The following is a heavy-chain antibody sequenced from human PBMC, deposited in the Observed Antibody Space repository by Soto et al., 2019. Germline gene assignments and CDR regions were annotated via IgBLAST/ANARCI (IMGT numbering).Heavy chain of an antibody. D-gene: IGHD6-6*01. CDR3: ARDPYSSSYYFDY. CDR2: INHSGST. V-gene: IGHV4-34*01. Sequence: SETLSLTCAVYGGSFSGYYWSWIRQPPGKGLEWIGEINHSGSTNYNPSLKSRVTISVDTSKNQFSLKLSSVTAADTAVYYCARDPYSSSYYFDYWGQGTLVTVSS. CDR1: GGSFSGYY. J-gene: IGHJ4*02.